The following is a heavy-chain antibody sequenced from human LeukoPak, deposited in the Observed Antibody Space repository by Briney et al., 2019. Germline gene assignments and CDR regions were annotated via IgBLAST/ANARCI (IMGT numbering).Heavy chain of an antibody. Sequence: SVKVSCTASGSTFSSYAISWVRQAPGQGLEWMGRIIPILGIANYAQKFQGRVTITADKSTSTAYMELSSLRSEDTAVYYCAKHGSSEGGYFDLWGRGTLVTVSS. J-gene: IGHJ2*01. CDR3: AKHGSSEGGYFDL. CDR2: IIPILGIA. V-gene: IGHV1-69*04. D-gene: IGHD3-22*01. CDR1: GSTFSSYA.